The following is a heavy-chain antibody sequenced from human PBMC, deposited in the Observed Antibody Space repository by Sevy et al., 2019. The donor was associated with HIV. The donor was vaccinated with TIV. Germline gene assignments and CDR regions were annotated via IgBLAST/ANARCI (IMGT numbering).Heavy chain of an antibody. CDR1: GFTFSGYG. CDR3: AREHIAVAGIGYYFDY. Sequence: GESLKISCAASGFTFSGYGMYWVRQAPGKGLEWVAVIWYDGTNKYYTDSVKGRFTISRDNSKNTLYLQMNSLRAEDTAVYYCAREHIAVAGIGYYFDYWGQGTLVTVSS. J-gene: IGHJ4*02. V-gene: IGHV3-33*01. D-gene: IGHD6-19*01. CDR2: IWYDGTNK.